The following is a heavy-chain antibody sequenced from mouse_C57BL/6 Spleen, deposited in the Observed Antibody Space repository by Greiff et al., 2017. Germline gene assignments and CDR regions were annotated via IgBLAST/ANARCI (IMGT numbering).Heavy chain of an antibody. CDR2: IYPGSGNT. Sequence: VQLQQSGAELVRPGASVKLSCKASGYTFTDYYINWVKQRPGQGLEWIARIYPGSGNTYYNEKFKGKATLTAEKSSSTAYMQLSSLTSEDSAVYFCARRITTAYYSDYWGEGTTLSVSS. CDR1: GYTFTDYY. CDR3: ARRITTAYYSDY. V-gene: IGHV1-76*01. J-gene: IGHJ2*01. D-gene: IGHD1-2*01.